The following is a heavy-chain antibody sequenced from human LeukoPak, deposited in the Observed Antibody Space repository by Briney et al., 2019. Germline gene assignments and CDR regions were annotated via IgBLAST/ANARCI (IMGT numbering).Heavy chain of an antibody. CDR2: MSTDGSLQ. CDR3: GRQVAPGQWLVNL. D-gene: IGHD6-19*01. V-gene: IGHV3-30*01. J-gene: IGHJ5*02. CDR1: GFTFRNYA. Sequence: GGSVRLSCVACGFTFRNYAIHWVRRPPGKGLEWVAVMSTDGSLQYYANSVEGRFTISRDNYKSTLFLQMNSLSAADTAVYYCGRQVAPGQWLVNLWGQGTLVTVSS.